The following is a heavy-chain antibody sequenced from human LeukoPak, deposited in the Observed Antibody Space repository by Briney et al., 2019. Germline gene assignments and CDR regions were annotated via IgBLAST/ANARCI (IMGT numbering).Heavy chain of an antibody. CDR1: GGSISSGDYY. J-gene: IGHJ4*02. D-gene: IGHD2-2*01. V-gene: IGHV4-30-4*08. CDR2: IYYSGST. Sequence: PSETLSLTCTVSGGSISSGDYYLSWIRQPPGKGLEWIGYIYYSGSTYYNPSLKSRVTISVDTSKNQFSLKLSSVTAADTAVYYCARDHCSSTSCYEGGFDYWGQGTLVTVSS. CDR3: ARDHCSSTSCYEGGFDY.